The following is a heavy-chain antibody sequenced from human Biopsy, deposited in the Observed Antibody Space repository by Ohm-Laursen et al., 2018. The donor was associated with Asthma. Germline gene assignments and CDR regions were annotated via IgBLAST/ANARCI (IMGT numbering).Heavy chain of an antibody. V-gene: IGHV1-18*01. Sequence: ASVKVSCKTSGYTFNSAGITWVRQAPGQGLEWMGWISVYNGNTRVAQKLQDRVTMITDTSTSTAYMELGSLRSDDTAVYFRARAVDYSHYYGIDVWGQGTTVTVS. CDR1: GYTFNSAG. CDR2: ISVYNGNT. CDR3: ARAVDYSHYYGIDV. D-gene: IGHD3-10*01. J-gene: IGHJ6*02.